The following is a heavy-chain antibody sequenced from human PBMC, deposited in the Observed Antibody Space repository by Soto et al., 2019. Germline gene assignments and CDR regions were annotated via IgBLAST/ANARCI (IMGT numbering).Heavy chain of an antibody. D-gene: IGHD5-18*01. CDR3: ARFNRKRGYSYGRAYNWFDP. CDR2: INHSGST. Sequence: PSETLSLTCAVYGGSFSGYYWSWIRQPPGKGLEWIGEINHSGSTNCNPSLKSRVTISVDTSKNQFSLKLSSVTAADTAVYYCARFNRKRGYSYGRAYNWFDPWGQGTLVTVSS. V-gene: IGHV4-34*01. CDR1: GGSFSGYY. J-gene: IGHJ5*02.